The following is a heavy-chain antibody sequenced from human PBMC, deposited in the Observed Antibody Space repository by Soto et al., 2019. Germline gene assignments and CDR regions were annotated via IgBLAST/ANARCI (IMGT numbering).Heavy chain of an antibody. CDR1: GGSFNRHT. CDR3: ARGCGYASTDYYYAY. J-gene: IGHJ4*02. V-gene: IGHV1-69*01. CDR2: IIPIFGTA. Sequence: QVQLVQSGAEVRKPGSSVRVSCKASGGSFNRHTISWVRQAPGQGLEWMGGIIPIFGTANHAQKFQGRVTIIADESTSTVYRELSSLRSDDTAIYYCARGCGYASTDYYYAYWGQGTLVIVSS. D-gene: IGHD3-22*01.